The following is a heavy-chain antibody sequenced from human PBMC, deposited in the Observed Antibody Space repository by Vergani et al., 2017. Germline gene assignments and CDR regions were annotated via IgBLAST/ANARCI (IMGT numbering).Heavy chain of an antibody. CDR1: GYTFTSYA. CDR2: INPSSGST. D-gene: IGHD6-19*01. Sequence: QVQLVQSGAEVKKPGASVKVSCKASGYTFTSYALHWVRPAPGQGLEWMGIINPSSGSTSYAQMFQCRVTMTRDTSTSTVYMELSSLRSEDTAVYYCARSTGSGWLDAFDIWGQGTMVTVSS. CDR3: ARSTGSGWLDAFDI. V-gene: IGHV1-46*01. J-gene: IGHJ3*02.